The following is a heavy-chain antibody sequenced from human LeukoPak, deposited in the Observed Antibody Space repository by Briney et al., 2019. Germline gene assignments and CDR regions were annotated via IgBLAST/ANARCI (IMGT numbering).Heavy chain of an antibody. CDR3: AKDLVRVQLWLPDY. V-gene: IGHV3-30*18. CDR1: GFTFSSYG. Sequence: GGSLRLSCAASGFTFSSYGMHWVRQAPGKGLEWVAVISYDGSNKYYADSVKGRFTISRDNFKNTLYLQMNSLRAEDTAVYYCAKDLVRVQLWLPDYWGQGTLVTVSS. J-gene: IGHJ4*02. D-gene: IGHD5-18*01. CDR2: ISYDGSNK.